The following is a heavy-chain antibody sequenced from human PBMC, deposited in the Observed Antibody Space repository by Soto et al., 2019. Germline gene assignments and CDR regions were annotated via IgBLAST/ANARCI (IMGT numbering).Heavy chain of an antibody. J-gene: IGHJ4*02. V-gene: IGHV1-2*04. D-gene: IGHD6-19*01. CDR3: ARMVGSSGWYGNYFDY. CDR1: GYTFTGYC. Sequence: ASVKVSCKASGYTFTGYCMHWVRQAPGQGLEWMGWINPNSGGTNYAQKFQGWVTMTRDTSISTAYMELSRLRSDDTAVYYCARMVGSSGWYGNYFDYWGQRTLVTVSS. CDR2: INPNSGGT.